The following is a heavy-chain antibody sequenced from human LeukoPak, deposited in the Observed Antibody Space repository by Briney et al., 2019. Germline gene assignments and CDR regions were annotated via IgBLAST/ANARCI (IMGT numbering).Heavy chain of an antibody. J-gene: IGHJ6*03. CDR3: ARGPGVRGVIRRAPYYYYYMDV. Sequence: GGSLRLSCEASGFAFKYYEMNWVRQAPGKGLEWVSFISSSGYTIYYADSVKGRFTISRGNAKNLLYLQMNSLRAEDTAVYYCARGPGVRGVIRRAPYYYYYMDVWGKGTTVTVSS. D-gene: IGHD3-10*01. CDR1: GFAFKYYE. V-gene: IGHV3-48*03. CDR2: ISSSGYTI.